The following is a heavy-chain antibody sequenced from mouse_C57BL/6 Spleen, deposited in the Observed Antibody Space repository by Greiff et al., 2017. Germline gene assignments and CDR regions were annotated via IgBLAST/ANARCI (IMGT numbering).Heavy chain of an antibody. CDR2: IRLKSDNYAT. V-gene: IGHV6-3*01. Sequence: EVHLVESGGGLVQPGGSMKLSCVASGFTFSNYWMNWVRQSPEKGLEWVAQIRLKSDNYATHYAESVKGRFTISRDDYKSSVYLQMNNLRAEDTEIYYCTGGQLRLSSFAYWGQGTLVTVSA. CDR1: GFTFSNYW. J-gene: IGHJ3*01. CDR3: TGGQLRLSSFAY. D-gene: IGHD3-2*02.